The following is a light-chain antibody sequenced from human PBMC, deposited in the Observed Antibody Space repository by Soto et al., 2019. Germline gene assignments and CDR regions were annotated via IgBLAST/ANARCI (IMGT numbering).Light chain of an antibody. CDR1: QSVSSN. CDR3: QQYNNWPPWT. J-gene: IGKJ1*01. CDR2: GAS. V-gene: IGKV3-15*01. Sequence: EIVMTLSTATLSVSPGDRATLSCRASQSVSSNLAWYQQKPGQAPRLLIYGASTRATGIPARFSGSGSGTEFTLTISSLQSEDFAVYYCQQYNNWPPWTFGQGTKVDIK.